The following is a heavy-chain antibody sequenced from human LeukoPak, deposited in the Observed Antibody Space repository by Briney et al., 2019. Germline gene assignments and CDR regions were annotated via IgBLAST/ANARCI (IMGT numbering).Heavy chain of an antibody. CDR2: INHSGST. Sequence: SETLSLTCAVYGGSFSGYYWSWIRQPPGKGLEWIGEINHSGSTNYNPSLKSRVTISVDTSKNQFSLKLSSVTAADTAVYYCAGGPPRLWFGESYYYYYGMDVWGHGTTVTVSS. V-gene: IGHV4-34*01. CDR3: AGGPPRLWFGESYYYYYGMDV. CDR1: GGSFSGYY. J-gene: IGHJ6*02. D-gene: IGHD3-10*01.